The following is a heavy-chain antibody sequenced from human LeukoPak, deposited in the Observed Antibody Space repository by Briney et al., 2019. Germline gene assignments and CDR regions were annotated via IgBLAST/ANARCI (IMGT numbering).Heavy chain of an antibody. J-gene: IGHJ4*02. Sequence: SETLSLTCSVSGGAVTSFYWSWIRQSPGKGLEWIGYFYYSGSTKYNPSLKSRVTMSGDTSKNQLSLKSRSVTAADTAMYYCARHRFASAVILDYWGQGDPVTVSS. V-gene: IGHV4-59*08. CDR3: ARHRFASAVILDY. CDR1: GGAVTSFY. D-gene: IGHD2-21*02. CDR2: FYYSGST.